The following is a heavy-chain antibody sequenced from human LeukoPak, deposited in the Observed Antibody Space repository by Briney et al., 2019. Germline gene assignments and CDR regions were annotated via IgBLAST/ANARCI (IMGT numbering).Heavy chain of an antibody. J-gene: IGHJ5*02. CDR2: INHSGST. Sequence: SETLSLTCAVYGGSFCGYYWSWIRQPPGKGLEWIGEINHSGSTNYNPSLKSRVTISVDTSKNQFSLKLSSVTAADTAVYYCARGQRYCSGGSCYGRRFDPWGQGTLVTVSS. CDR1: GGSFCGYY. D-gene: IGHD2-15*01. V-gene: IGHV4-34*01. CDR3: ARGQRYCSGGSCYGRRFDP.